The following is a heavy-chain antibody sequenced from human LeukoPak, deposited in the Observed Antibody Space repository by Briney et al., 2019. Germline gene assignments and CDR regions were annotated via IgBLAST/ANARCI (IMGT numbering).Heavy chain of an antibody. J-gene: IGHJ5*02. Sequence: PSETLSLTCTVSGGSISSSSYYWGWIRQPPGKGLEWIGSIYYSGSTYYNPSLKSRVTISVDTSKNQFSLKLSSVTAADTAVYYCAREVPPAMITFGGVCRFDPWGQGTLDTVSS. D-gene: IGHD3-16*01. CDR1: GGSISSSSYY. CDR2: IYYSGST. CDR3: AREVPPAMITFGGVCRFDP. V-gene: IGHV4-39*07.